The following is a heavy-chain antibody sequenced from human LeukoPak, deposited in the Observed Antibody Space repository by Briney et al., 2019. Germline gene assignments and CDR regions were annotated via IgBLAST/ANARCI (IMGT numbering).Heavy chain of an antibody. V-gene: IGHV4-59*08. CDR3: AGHHPRNTVDF. CDR2: IPYSGFT. CDR1: GGSISSYQ. D-gene: IGHD2/OR15-2a*01. Sequence: SETLSLTCTVSGGSISSYQWSWIRQPPGKGLEWIGYIPYSGFTNYNPSLKSRVTISLDTSKNQVSLKLTSVTAADTAVYYCAGHHPRNTVDFWGQGTLVTVSS. J-gene: IGHJ4*02.